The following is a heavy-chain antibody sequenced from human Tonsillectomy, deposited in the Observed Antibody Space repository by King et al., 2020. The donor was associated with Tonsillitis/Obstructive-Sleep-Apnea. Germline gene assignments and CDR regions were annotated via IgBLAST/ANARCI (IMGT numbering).Heavy chain of an antibody. J-gene: IGHJ6*03. CDR1: GFTFSNAW. Sequence: VQLVESGGGLVKAGGSLRLSCAASGFTFSNAWMSWVRQAPGKGLEWVGRIKSRIDDGTTDYAAPVKGSVTISRDDSNNTMYLQINSLKSEDTAVYYYTRDRIKALILVYYYYMDFWGKGTTVTVSS. CDR2: IKSRIDDGTT. CDR3: TRDRIKALILVYYYYMDF. V-gene: IGHV3-15*01. D-gene: IGHD2-8*02.